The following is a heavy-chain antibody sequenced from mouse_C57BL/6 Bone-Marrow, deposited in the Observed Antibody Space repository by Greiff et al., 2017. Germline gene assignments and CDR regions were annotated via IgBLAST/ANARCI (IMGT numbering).Heavy chain of an antibody. CDR1: GYTFTSYW. CDR3: ASYGSSFYYAMDY. J-gene: IGHJ4*01. D-gene: IGHD1-1*01. V-gene: IGHV1-55*01. Sequence: VQLQQPGAELVKPGASVKMSCKASGYTFTSYWITWVKQRPGQGLEWIGDIYPGSGSTNYNEKFKSKATLTVDTSSSTAYMQLSSLTSEDSAVYYCASYGSSFYYAMDYWGQGTTLTVSS. CDR2: IYPGSGST.